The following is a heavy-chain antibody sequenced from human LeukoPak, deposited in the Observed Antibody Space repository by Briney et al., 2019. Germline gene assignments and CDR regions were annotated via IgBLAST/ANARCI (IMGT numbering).Heavy chain of an antibody. V-gene: IGHV4-59*01. CDR3: ARGGLYANIRYDY. CDR1: GGSISSYY. CDR2: IYAGANA. Sequence: PSGTLSLTCTVSGGSISSYYWTWIRQPPGKGLEWIGYIYAGANAEYNPSLRGRVAISVDTSKNQFSLNLNSATAADTAVYYCARGGLYANIRYDYWGQGALVTVSS. D-gene: IGHD3/OR15-3a*01. J-gene: IGHJ4*02.